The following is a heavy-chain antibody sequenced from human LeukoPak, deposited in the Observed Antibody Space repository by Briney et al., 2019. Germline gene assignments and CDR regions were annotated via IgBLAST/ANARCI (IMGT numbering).Heavy chain of an antibody. Sequence: GGSLRLSCAASGFTVSSNYMSWVRQAPGKGLEWVSVINSGSSTYYADSVKGRFTISRDNSKNTLYLQMNSLRAEDTAVYYCARDRRDYYGSGSFRHGFYYYMDVWGKGTTVTVSS. CDR2: INSGSST. CDR1: GFTVSSNY. D-gene: IGHD3-10*01. CDR3: ARDRRDYYGSGSFRHGFYYYMDV. V-gene: IGHV3-53*01. J-gene: IGHJ6*03.